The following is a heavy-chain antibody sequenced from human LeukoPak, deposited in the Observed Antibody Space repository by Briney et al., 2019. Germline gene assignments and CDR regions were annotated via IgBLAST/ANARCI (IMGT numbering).Heavy chain of an antibody. CDR1: GGSISSYY. CDR3: ARTYYYDSSGPILDY. Sequence: SETLSLTCTVSGGSISSYYWSWIRQPPGKGLEWIGYIYYSGSTNYNPSLKSRVTISVDTSKNQFSLKLSSVTAADTAVYYCARTYYYDSSGPILDYWGQGTLVTVSS. D-gene: IGHD3-22*01. CDR2: IYYSGST. V-gene: IGHV4-59*08. J-gene: IGHJ4*02.